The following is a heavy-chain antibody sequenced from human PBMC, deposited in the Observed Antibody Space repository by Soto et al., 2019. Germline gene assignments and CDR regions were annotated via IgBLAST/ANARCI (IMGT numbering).Heavy chain of an antibody. CDR1: GGSVSSGSYY. J-gene: IGHJ6*02. CDR3: ARDRENHVGYYGMDV. CDR2: IYYSGST. V-gene: IGHV4-61*01. Sequence: SETLSLTCTVSGGSVSSGSYYWSWIRQPPGKGLEWIGYIYYSGSTNYNPSLKSRVTISVDTSKNQFSLKLSSVTAADTAVYYCARDRENHVGYYGMDVWGQGTTVTGS. D-gene: IGHD1-26*01.